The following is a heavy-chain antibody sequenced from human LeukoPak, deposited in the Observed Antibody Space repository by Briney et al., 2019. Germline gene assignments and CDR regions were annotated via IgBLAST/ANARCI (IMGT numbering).Heavy chain of an antibody. CDR1: GFTFSNYW. Sequence: GGTLRLSCAASGFTFSNYWMSWVRQAPGKGLEWVANINPDGSEKYSVDSVTGRFTISRDNAENTMFLQMNTLRADDSAVYYCARDLAAWDVWGKGTTVTVSS. CDR3: ARDLAAWDV. J-gene: IGHJ6*04. CDR2: INPDGSEK. V-gene: IGHV3-7*01.